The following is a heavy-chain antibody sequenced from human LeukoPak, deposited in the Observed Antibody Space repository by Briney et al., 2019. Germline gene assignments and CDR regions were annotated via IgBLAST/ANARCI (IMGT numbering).Heavy chain of an antibody. CDR2: IYTSGST. CDR3: ARAYSSSFAPFDY. Sequence: SQTLSLTCTVSGGSISSGSYYWSWIRQPAGKGLEWIGRIYTSGSTNYNPSLKSRVTISVDTSKNQFSLKLSSVTAADTAVYYCARAYSSSFAPFDYWGQGTLVIVSS. CDR1: GGSISSGSYY. V-gene: IGHV4-61*02. J-gene: IGHJ4*02. D-gene: IGHD6-6*01.